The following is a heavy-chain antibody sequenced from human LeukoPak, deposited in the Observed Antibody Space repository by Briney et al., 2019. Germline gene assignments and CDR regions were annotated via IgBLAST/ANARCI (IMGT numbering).Heavy chain of an antibody. J-gene: IGHJ6*03. Sequence: WGSVSPSCTASGYTFTGYSMHWVRQAPGQGLEWMGGINTNSGGTNYAQKFQGRVTVTRDTSINTAYMELSRLRSDDTALYYCARGVAGTYYYYYMDVSGKGTTVTVSS. CDR1: GYTFTGYS. D-gene: IGHD6-19*01. CDR2: INTNSGGT. V-gene: IGHV1-2*02. CDR3: ARGVAGTYYYYYMDV.